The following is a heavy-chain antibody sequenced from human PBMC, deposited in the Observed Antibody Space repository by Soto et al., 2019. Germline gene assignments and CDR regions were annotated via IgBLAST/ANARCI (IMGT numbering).Heavy chain of an antibody. Sequence: GGSLRLSCVVSGFTASAYYTNWVRQAPGKGLEWVSSLYSGGATFYADSVKGRFTVSGDNSKNTLYLQMNSLRAEDTAVYYCARAGMWFGQLYWGQGSLVTVSS. D-gene: IGHD3-10*01. J-gene: IGHJ4*02. CDR1: GFTASAYY. CDR2: LYSGGAT. CDR3: ARAGMWFGQLY. V-gene: IGHV3-53*01.